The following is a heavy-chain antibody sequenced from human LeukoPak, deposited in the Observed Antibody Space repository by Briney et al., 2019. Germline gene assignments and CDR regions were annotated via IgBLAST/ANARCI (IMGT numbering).Heavy chain of an antibody. CDR3: ARVEIPWSFDY. D-gene: IGHD2-21*01. CDR2: ISGSGGST. CDR1: GFTFRSYA. Sequence: GGSLRLSCAVSGFTFRSYAMSWVRQAPGKGLEWVSAISGSGGSTYYADSVKGRFTMSRDNSKNMLYLRMNSLRAEDTAVYYCARVEIPWSFDYWGQGTLVTVSS. J-gene: IGHJ4*02. V-gene: IGHV3-23*01.